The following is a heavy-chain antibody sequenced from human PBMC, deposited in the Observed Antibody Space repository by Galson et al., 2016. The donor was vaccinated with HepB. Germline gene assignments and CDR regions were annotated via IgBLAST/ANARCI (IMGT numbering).Heavy chain of an antibody. Sequence: SLRLSCAASGFTSSNFGFHWVRQAPGKGLEWVAAISYDGNTQYYGDSIKGRFTISRDSSKSTIFLQMSSLRAEDTVTYYCAKQFGSGTYYLRSLDYWGQGTTVTVSS. CDR1: GFTSSNFG. CDR2: ISYDGNTQ. J-gene: IGHJ4*02. V-gene: IGHV3-30*18. D-gene: IGHD3-10*01. CDR3: AKQFGSGTYYLRSLDY.